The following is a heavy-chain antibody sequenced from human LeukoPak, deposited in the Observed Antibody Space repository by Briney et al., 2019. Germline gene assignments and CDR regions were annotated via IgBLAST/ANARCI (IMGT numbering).Heavy chain of an antibody. CDR1: GGSISSGGYS. D-gene: IGHD6-19*01. CDR2: IYHSGST. J-gene: IGHJ5*01. Sequence: SQTLSLTCAVSGGSISSGGYSWSWIRQPPGKGLEWIGYIYHSGSTYYNPSLKSRVTISVDTSKNQFSLKLSSVTAADTAVYYCARDGGSGWRNWFDSWGQGTLVTVSS. V-gene: IGHV4-30-2*01. CDR3: ARDGGSGWRNWFDS.